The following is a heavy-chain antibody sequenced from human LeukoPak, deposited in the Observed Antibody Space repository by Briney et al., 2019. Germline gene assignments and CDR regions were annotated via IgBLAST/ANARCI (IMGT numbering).Heavy chain of an antibody. CDR1: GYSFTSSW. V-gene: IGHV5-51*01. CDR2: INPGDSDT. CDR3: ARQPGAGWWVP. D-gene: IGHD2-15*01. J-gene: IGHJ5*02. Sequence: GESLKISCQASGYSFTSSWIGWARQMPGKGLEWMAIINPGDSDTRYSPSFQGQVTISADKSISTVYLQWGSLKASDTAMYYCARQPGAGWWVPWGQGTLVTVSS.